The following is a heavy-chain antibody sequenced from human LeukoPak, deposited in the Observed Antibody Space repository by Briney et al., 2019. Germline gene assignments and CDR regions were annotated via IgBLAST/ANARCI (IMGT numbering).Heavy chain of an antibody. CDR3: ASSYSSGWYYFDY. J-gene: IGHJ4*02. V-gene: IGHV5-51*01. Sequence: PGESLKISCKGSGYSFTSYWIGWVRQMPGKGLEWMGIIYPGDSDTRYSPSFQGQVTISADKSTSTAYLQWSSLKASDTAMYYCASSYSSGWYYFDYWGQGTLVTVSS. CDR2: IYPGDSDT. D-gene: IGHD6-19*01. CDR1: GYSFTSYW.